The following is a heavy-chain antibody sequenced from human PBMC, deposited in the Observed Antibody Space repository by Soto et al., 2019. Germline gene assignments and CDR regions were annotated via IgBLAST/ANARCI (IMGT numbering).Heavy chain of an antibody. CDR1: GFTFSSYA. D-gene: IGHD4-4*01. CDR3: AKDLNDYRGSSQSDY. V-gene: IGHV3-23*01. J-gene: IGHJ4*02. CDR2: ISGSGGST. Sequence: EVQLLESGGGLVQPGGSLRLSCAASGFTFSSYAMSWVRQAPGKGLEWVSAISGSGGSTYYADSVKGRFTNSRDNSKNALYLHMNSLRADDTAVYYCAKDLNDYRGSSQSDYWGQGTLVPVSS.